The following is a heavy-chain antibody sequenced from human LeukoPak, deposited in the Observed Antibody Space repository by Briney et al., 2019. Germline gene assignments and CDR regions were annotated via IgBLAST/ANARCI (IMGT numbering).Heavy chain of an antibody. CDR3: ARDKSLYSSSSFRGVY. Sequence: GGSLRLSCVGSGFIFSSYRMNWVRQAPGKGLEWISYISSSSTTIYYADSVKGRFTISRDDAKNSLYLQMNSLRAEDTAVYYCARDKSLYSSSSFRGVYWGQGTLVTVSS. CDR2: ISSSSTTI. V-gene: IGHV3-48*01. D-gene: IGHD6-6*01. CDR1: GFIFSSYR. J-gene: IGHJ4*02.